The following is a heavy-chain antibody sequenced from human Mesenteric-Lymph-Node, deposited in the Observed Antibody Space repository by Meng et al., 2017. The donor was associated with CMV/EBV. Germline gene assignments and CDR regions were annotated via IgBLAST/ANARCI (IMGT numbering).Heavy chain of an antibody. CDR1: GYSISSGYY. V-gene: IGHV4-38-2*02. D-gene: IGHD3-10*01. Sequence: SETLSLTCIVSGYSISSGYYWGWIRQPPGKGLGWIGNVYHSGTTYYSPSLKSRVKISVDTSKNQFSLRVNSVTAADTAVYYCARRDYYGSSHDYWGQGTLVTVSS. J-gene: IGHJ4*02. CDR3: ARRDYYGSSHDY. CDR2: VYHSGTT.